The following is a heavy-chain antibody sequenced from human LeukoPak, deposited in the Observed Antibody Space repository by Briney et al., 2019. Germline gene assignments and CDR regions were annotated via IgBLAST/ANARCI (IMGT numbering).Heavy chain of an antibody. V-gene: IGHV3-66*01. CDR1: GFTVSRNY. CDR2: IYSGGST. Sequence: GRSLRLSCAASGFTVSRNYMSWVRQAPGKGLEWVSVIYSGGSTYYADSVKGRFTISRDNSKNTLYLQMNSLRAEDTAVYYCARVETGYSYLFDYWGQGTLVTVSS. J-gene: IGHJ4*02. D-gene: IGHD3-9*01. CDR3: ARVETGYSYLFDY.